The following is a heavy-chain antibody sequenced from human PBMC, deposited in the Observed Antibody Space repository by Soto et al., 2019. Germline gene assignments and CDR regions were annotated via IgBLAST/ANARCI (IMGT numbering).Heavy chain of an antibody. CDR1: GFTFSTYS. Sequence: GGSLRLSCAASGFTFSTYSMNWVRQAPGKGLEWVSSISISSSYIYYADSVKGRFTISRDNAKNSLYLQMNSLRVEDTAVYYCARGYDFWSGYFTFFDYWGQGTVVTVSS. V-gene: IGHV3-21*01. CDR2: ISISSSYI. D-gene: IGHD3-3*01. CDR3: ARGYDFWSGYFTFFDY. J-gene: IGHJ4*02.